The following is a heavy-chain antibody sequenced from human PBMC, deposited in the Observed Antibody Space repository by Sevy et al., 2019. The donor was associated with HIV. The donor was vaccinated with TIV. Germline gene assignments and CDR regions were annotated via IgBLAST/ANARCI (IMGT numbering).Heavy chain of an antibody. CDR1: GFTFSSYS. CDR3: ARSPPYSSGWYGIDY. J-gene: IGHJ4*02. D-gene: IGHD6-19*01. CDR2: ISRSSSTI. Sequence: GGSLRLSCAASGFTFSSYSMNWVRQAPGKGLEWVSYISRSSSTIYYVDSVKGRFTISRDNARNSLYLQMNSLRAEVTAVYYCARSPPYSSGWYGIDYWGQGTLVTVSS. V-gene: IGHV3-48*01.